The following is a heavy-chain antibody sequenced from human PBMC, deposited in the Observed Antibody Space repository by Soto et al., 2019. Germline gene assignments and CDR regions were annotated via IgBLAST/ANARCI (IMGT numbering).Heavy chain of an antibody. Sequence: QITLKESGPTLVKPTQTLTLTCTFSGFSLSTSGMVVGWIRQPPGKAPEWLAFIYWNDDKRYSPSLKSRLTITKDNSKHQVVLIMTNMDPGDTATYYCAHRATITAIDYWGQGTLVTVSS. J-gene: IGHJ4*02. CDR1: GFSLSTSGMV. D-gene: IGHD5-12*01. CDR2: IYWNDDK. CDR3: AHRATITAIDY. V-gene: IGHV2-5*01.